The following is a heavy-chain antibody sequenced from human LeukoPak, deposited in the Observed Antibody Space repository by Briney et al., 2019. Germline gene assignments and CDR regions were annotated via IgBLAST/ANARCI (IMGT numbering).Heavy chain of an antibody. J-gene: IGHJ3*02. D-gene: IGHD3-22*01. V-gene: IGHV1-46*01. CDR2: INPSGSSA. CDR3: ARDGHRRYYYDSSGREHAFDI. Sequence: ASVKVSCKASGYSFTSYYMHWVRQAPGQGLEWMGFINPSGSSAAYAQKFQGRLTMTRDMFTSTDYMELTSLTSDDTAVYYCARDGHRRYYYDSSGREHAFDIWGQGTMVTVSS. CDR1: GYSFTSYY.